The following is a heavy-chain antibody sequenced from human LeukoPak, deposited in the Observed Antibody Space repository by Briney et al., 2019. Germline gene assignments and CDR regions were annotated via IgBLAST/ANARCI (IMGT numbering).Heavy chain of an antibody. V-gene: IGHV3-30*03. D-gene: IGHD4-17*01. CDR3: ARELISRGTTVTTFDAFDI. Sequence: GGSLRLSCAASGFTFSTYGMHWVRQAPGKGLEWVAVISYDGSTKYYADSVKGRFTLSRDNSKNTLYLQMNSLRAEDTAVYYCARELISRGTTVTTFDAFDIWGQGTMVTVSS. J-gene: IGHJ3*02. CDR1: GFTFSTYG. CDR2: ISYDGSTK.